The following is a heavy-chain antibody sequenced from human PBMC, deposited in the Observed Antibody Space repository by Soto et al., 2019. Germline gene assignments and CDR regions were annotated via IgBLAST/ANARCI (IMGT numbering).Heavy chain of an antibody. CDR1: GFTFSSYG. D-gene: IGHD2-2*01. CDR2: IWYDGSNK. Sequence: QVQLVESGGGVVQPGRSLRLSCAASGFTFSSYGMHWVRQAPGKGLEWVAVIWYDGSNKYYADSVKGRFTISRDNSKNTLYLQMNSLRAEDTAVYYCARDYCIRTSCPYYYYGMDVWGQGTTVTVSS. CDR3: ARDYCIRTSCPYYYYGMDV. J-gene: IGHJ6*02. V-gene: IGHV3-33*01.